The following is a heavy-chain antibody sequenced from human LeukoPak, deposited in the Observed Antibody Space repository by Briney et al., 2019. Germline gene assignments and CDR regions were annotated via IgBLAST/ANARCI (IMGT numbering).Heavy chain of an antibody. CDR2: INHSGST. D-gene: IGHD3-10*01. V-gene: IGHV4-34*01. J-gene: IGHJ4*02. Sequence: PSETLSLTCAVYGGSFSGYYWSWIRQPPGKGLEWIGEINHSGSTNYNPSLKGRVTISVDTSKNQFSLKLSSVTAADTAVYYCARDVYGSGSYRDYWGQGTLVTVSS. CDR1: GGSFSGYY. CDR3: ARDVYGSGSYRDY.